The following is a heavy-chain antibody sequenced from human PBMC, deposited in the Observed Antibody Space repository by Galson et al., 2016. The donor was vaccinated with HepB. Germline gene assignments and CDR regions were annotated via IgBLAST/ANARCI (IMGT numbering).Heavy chain of an antibody. CDR2: IYYSGST. D-gene: IGHD5-18*01. J-gene: IGHJ4*02. CDR1: GGSISGSSYY. CDR3: ARQGDPLIPWIQLWLPVY. V-gene: IGHV4-39*01. Sequence: SETLSLTCTDSGGSISGSSYYWGWIRQPPGKGLEWIGSIYYSGSTYYNPSLKSRVTISVDTSKNQFSLKLSSVTAADTAVYYCARQGDPLIPWIQLWLPVYWGQGTLVTVSS.